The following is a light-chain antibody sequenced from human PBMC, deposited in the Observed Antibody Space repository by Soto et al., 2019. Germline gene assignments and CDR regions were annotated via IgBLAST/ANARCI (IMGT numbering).Light chain of an antibody. Sequence: QSVLTQPPSVSGAPGQRVTISCTGSSSNIGKGYDVHWYQQLPGTAPKLLIYGNINRPSGVPDRFSGSKSGTSASLAITGLQAEDEADYYCQSHDSSLSGFVFGTGTKVTVL. V-gene: IGLV1-40*01. CDR3: QSHDSSLSGFV. CDR1: SSNIGKGYD. CDR2: GNI. J-gene: IGLJ1*01.